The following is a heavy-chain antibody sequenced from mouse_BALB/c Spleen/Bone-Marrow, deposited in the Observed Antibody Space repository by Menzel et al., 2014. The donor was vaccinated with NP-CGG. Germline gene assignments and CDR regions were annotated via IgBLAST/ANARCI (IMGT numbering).Heavy chain of an antibody. V-gene: IGHV5-9-3*01. D-gene: IGHD2-4*01. CDR2: ISSGGSYT. Sequence: EVQGVESGGGLVKPGGSLKLSCAASGFTFSSYAMSWVRQTPEKRLEWVATISSGGSYTYYPDSVKGRFTISRDNAKNTLYLQMSSLRPEDTAMYYCARKSYYDYDGRPWFAYWGQGTLVTVSA. J-gene: IGHJ3*01. CDR3: ARKSYYDYDGRPWFAY. CDR1: GFTFSSYA.